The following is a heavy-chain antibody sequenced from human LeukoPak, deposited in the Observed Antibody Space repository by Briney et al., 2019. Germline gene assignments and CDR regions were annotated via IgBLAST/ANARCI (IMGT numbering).Heavy chain of an antibody. J-gene: IGHJ5*02. Sequence: GASVKVSCKASGLSLTHDGINWVRQAPGQGLEWVGWISSYTDSTNYAQKLQGRVTMTTDTSTSTAYMELRSLRSDDTAGYYCARDQSGYSYGYNNWFDPWGQGTLVTVSS. CDR1: GLSLTHDG. V-gene: IGHV1-18*01. D-gene: IGHD5-18*01. CDR2: ISSYTDST. CDR3: ARDQSGYSYGYNNWFDP.